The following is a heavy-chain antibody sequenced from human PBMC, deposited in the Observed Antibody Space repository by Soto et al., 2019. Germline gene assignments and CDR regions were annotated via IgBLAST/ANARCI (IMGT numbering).Heavy chain of an antibody. CDR3: AKGGRQWLITSDFNY. CDR1: GFTFSDYA. CDR2: VSHDGRNT. V-gene: IGHV3-30*18. D-gene: IGHD6-19*01. J-gene: IGHJ4*02. Sequence: VQLVESGGGVFQPGRSRRLSCAASGFTFSDYARHWVRQAPGKGLEWVAVVSHDGRNTHYADSVKGRFTISRDSSKNTVSLEMTSLRAEDTAVYYCAKGGRQWLITSDFNYWGQGALVTVSS.